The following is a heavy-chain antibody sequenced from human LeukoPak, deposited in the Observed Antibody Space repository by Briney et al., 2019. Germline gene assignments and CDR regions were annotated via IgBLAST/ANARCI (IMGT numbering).Heavy chain of an antibody. CDR1: GGSISSSSYY. D-gene: IGHD6-13*01. CDR3: ASIAAAEIYFDY. V-gene: IGHV4-39*07. CDR2: IYYSGST. Sequence: PSETLSLTCTVSGGSISSSSYYWGWIRQPPGKGLEWIGSIYYSGSTYYNPSLKSRVTISVDTSKNQFSLKLSSVTAADTAVYYCASIAAAEIYFDYWGQGTLVTVSS. J-gene: IGHJ4*02.